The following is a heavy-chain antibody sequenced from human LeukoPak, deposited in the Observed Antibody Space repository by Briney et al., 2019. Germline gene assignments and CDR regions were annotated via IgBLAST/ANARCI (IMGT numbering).Heavy chain of an antibody. CDR2: ISGSGGST. J-gene: IGHJ6*02. CDR1: GFTFSSYA. V-gene: IGHV3-23*01. Sequence: GGSLRLSCAASGFTFSSYAMSWVRQALGKGLEWVSAISGSGGSTYYADSVKGRFTISRDNSKNTLYLQMNSLRAEDTAVYYCAKDQSPQSYYYYGMDVWGQGTTVTVSS. CDR3: AKDQSPQSYYYYGMDV.